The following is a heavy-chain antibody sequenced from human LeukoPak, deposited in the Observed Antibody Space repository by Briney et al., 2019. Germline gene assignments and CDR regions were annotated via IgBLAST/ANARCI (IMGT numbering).Heavy chain of an antibody. CDR3: ARSGGYYYGSGSYED. CDR1: GGSISSYY. Sequence: SETLSLTCTVSGGSISSYYWSWIRQPPGKGLEWIGYIYYSGSTNYNPSLKSRVTISVDTSKNQFSLKPSSVTAADTAVYYCARSGGYYYGSGSYEDWGQGTLVTVSS. CDR2: IYYSGST. V-gene: IGHV4-59*01. J-gene: IGHJ4*02. D-gene: IGHD3-10*01.